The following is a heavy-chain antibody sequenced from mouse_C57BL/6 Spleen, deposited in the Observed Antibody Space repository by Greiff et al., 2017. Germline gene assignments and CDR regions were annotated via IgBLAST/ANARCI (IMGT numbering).Heavy chain of an antibody. Sequence: VQLQQSGAELARPGASVKLSCKASGYTFTSYGISWVKQRTGQGLEWIGEIYPRSGNTYYNEKFKGKATLTADKSSSTAYMELRSLTSEDSAVYFCARGVDSSGYDAMDYWGQGTSVTVSS. V-gene: IGHV1-81*01. CDR2: IYPRSGNT. D-gene: IGHD3-2*02. CDR3: ARGVDSSGYDAMDY. J-gene: IGHJ4*01. CDR1: GYTFTSYG.